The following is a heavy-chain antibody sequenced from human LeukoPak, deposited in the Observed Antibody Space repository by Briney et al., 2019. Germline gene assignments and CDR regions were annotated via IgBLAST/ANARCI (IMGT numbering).Heavy chain of an antibody. CDR2: ISGSGGST. Sequence: GGPLRLXCAASGFTFSSYAMSWVRQAPGKGLEWVSAISGSGGSTYYADSVKGRFTISRDNSKNTLYLQMNSLRAEDTAVYYCAKRRAVAGNYYFDYWGQGTLVTVSS. CDR3: AKRRAVAGNYYFDY. D-gene: IGHD6-19*01. J-gene: IGHJ4*02. V-gene: IGHV3-23*01. CDR1: GFTFSSYA.